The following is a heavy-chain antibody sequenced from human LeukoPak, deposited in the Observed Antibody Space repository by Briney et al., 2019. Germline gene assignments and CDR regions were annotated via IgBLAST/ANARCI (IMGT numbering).Heavy chain of an antibody. J-gene: IGHJ4*02. CDR2: ISCGGSDK. CDR1: GFTFSNYG. D-gene: IGHD2-2*03. Sequence: GGSLRLSCAASGFTFSNYGMHWVRQAPGKGLEWVAVISCGGSDKNYADSVKGRFTISRDNSKNTLYLQMNSLRPEDTAVYYCVKDGYCTSTTCYPLHFNYWGQGTLVTVSS. V-gene: IGHV3-30*18. CDR3: VKDGYCTSTTCYPLHFNY.